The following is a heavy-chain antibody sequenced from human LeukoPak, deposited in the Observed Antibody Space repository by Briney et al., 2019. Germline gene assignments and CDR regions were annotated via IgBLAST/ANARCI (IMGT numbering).Heavy chain of an antibody. CDR2: ISRTSSYI. CDR3: TRGLADYGDYSF. J-gene: IGHJ1*01. V-gene: IGHV3-21*01. Sequence: GGSLRLSCAASGFTFSTYSMNWLRQAPGKGLEWVSCISRTSSYINYADSVKGRFTISRDDAKNSLYLQMNSLTAENTAVYYCTRGLADYGDYSFWGQGTLVAVSS. CDR1: GFTFSTYS. D-gene: IGHD4-17*01.